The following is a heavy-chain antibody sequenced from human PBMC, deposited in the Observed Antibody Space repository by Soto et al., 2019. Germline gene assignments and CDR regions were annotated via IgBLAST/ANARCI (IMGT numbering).Heavy chain of an antibody. CDR1: GFTFSSYE. D-gene: IGHD2-2*01. V-gene: IGHV3-48*03. CDR3: ASLDIVVVPAASLAFDP. J-gene: IGHJ5*02. CDR2: ISSSGSTI. Sequence: PVGSLRLSCAASGFTFSSYEMNWVRQAPGKGLEWVSYISSSGSTIYYADSVKGRFTISRDNAKNSLYLQMNSLRAEDTAVYYCASLDIVVVPAASLAFDPWGQGTLVTVSS.